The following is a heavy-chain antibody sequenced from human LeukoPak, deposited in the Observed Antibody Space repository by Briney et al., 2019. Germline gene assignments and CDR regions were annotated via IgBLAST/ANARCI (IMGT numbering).Heavy chain of an antibody. J-gene: IGHJ4*02. D-gene: IGHD3-10*01. CDR3: ASKNSGLSPFDY. CDR1: GFTFSNYA. Sequence: GGSLRLSCAASGFTFSNYAMSWVRQAPGKGLEWVSSISGSGGTTCYVDTVEGRFTISRDNFKNTLYLQMNSLSAEDTAVYYCASKNSGLSPFDYWGQGTLLTVSS. CDR2: ISGSGGTT. V-gene: IGHV3-23*01.